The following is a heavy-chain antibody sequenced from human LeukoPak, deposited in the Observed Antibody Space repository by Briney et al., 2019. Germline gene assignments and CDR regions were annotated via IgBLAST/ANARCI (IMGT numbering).Heavy chain of an antibody. Sequence: PGGSLRLSCAASGFTFSTYSAHWVRQAPGRGLEWVAVISYDGTNENYADSVKGRFTISRDNSKNTLYLQMNSLRDEDTAIYYCARGFGTRSWSFDYWGQGTLITVSS. J-gene: IGHJ4*02. D-gene: IGHD6-13*01. V-gene: IGHV3-30*04. CDR1: GFTFSTYS. CDR2: ISYDGTNE. CDR3: ARGFGTRSWSFDY.